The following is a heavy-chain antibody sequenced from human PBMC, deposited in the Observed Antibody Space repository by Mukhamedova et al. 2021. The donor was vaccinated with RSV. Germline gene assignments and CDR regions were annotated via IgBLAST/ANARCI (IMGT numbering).Heavy chain of an antibody. CDR3: ARAAGSPGYFDY. V-gene: IGHV4-39*07. Sequence: STYYNPSLKGRVTISVDTSKNQFSLKLSSVTAADTAVYFCARAAGSPGYFDYWGQGTLVTVSS. J-gene: IGHJ4*02. CDR2: ST. D-gene: IGHD6-13*01.